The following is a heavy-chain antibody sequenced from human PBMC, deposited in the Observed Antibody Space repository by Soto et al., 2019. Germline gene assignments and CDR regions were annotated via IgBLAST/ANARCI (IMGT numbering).Heavy chain of an antibody. CDR1: GFTFSSYA. CDR3: AKRRGIRMIWFDP. J-gene: IGHJ5*02. V-gene: IGHV3-23*01. CDR2: ISGSGGST. Sequence: QRLSCAASGFTFSSYAMSWVRQAPGKGLEWVSAISGSGGSTYYADSVKGRFTISRDNSKNTLYLQMNSLRAEDTAVYYCAKRRGIRMIWFDPWGQGTLVTVSS. D-gene: IGHD3-16*01.